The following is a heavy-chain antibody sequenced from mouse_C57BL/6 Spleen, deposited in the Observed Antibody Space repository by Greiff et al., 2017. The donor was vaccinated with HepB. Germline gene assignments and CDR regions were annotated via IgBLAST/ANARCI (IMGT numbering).Heavy chain of an antibody. CDR1: GYTFTDYN. CDR2: INPNNGGT. CDR3: ARGAYYYGSSYVFAY. J-gene: IGHJ3*01. Sequence: VQLQQSGPELVKPGASVKMSCKASGYTFTDYNMHWVKQSHGKSLEWIGYINPNNGGTSYNQKFKGKATLTVNKSSSTAYMELRSLTSEDSAVYYCARGAYYYGSSYVFAYWGQGTLVTVSA. V-gene: IGHV1-22*01. D-gene: IGHD1-1*01.